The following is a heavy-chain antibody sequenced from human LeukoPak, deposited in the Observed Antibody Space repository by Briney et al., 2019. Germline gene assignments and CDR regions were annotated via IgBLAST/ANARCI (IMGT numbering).Heavy chain of an antibody. Sequence: KPSETLSLTCAVYGGSFSGYYWSWIRQPPGKGLEWIGEINHSGSTNYNPSLKSRVTISVDTSKNQFSLKLSSVTAADTAVYYCARGHVYQLYYYYYYYMDVWGKGTTVTVSS. V-gene: IGHV4-34*01. D-gene: IGHD2-2*01. CDR1: GGSFSGYY. CDR2: INHSGST. CDR3: ARGHVYQLYYYYYYYMDV. J-gene: IGHJ6*03.